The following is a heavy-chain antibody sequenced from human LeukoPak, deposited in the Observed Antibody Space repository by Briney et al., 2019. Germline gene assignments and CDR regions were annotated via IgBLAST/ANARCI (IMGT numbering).Heavy chain of an antibody. CDR1: GFTFSSYS. CDR3: ARDGDYGDYVRSLAHDY. D-gene: IGHD4-17*01. J-gene: IGHJ4*02. Sequence: GGSLRLSCAASGFTFSSYSMNWVRQAPGKGLEWVSSISSSSSYIYYADSVKGRFTISRDNAKNSLYLQMNSLRAEDTAVYYCARDGDYGDYVRSLAHDYWGQGTLVTVSS. V-gene: IGHV3-21*01. CDR2: ISSSSSYI.